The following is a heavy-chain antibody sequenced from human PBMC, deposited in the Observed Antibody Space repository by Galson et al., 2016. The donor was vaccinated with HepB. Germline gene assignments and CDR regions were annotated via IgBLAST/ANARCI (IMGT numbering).Heavy chain of an antibody. Sequence: SLRLSCAASGFSFSNSGMSWVRQAPGRGLEWVSGITRRGDATHYADFVKGRFTISRDNSKNTLYLYMNNLTAGDQAIYYCGKHGGFDYWGQGALVTVSS. CDR1: GFSFSNSG. V-gene: IGHV3-23*01. J-gene: IGHJ4*02. D-gene: IGHD3-16*01. CDR3: GKHGGFDY. CDR2: ITRRGDAT.